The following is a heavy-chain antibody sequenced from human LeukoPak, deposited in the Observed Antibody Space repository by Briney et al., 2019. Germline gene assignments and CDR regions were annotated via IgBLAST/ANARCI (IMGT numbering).Heavy chain of an antibody. J-gene: IGHJ3*02. CDR1: GFTFSDYY. D-gene: IGHD2-2*01. CDR3: AKVPADPSEPLPPHAFDI. Sequence: GGSLRLSCAGSGFTFSDYYMSWIRQAPGKGLEWVSAISGSGGSTYYADSVKGRFTISRDNSKNTLYLHMSSLRAEDTAVYYCAKVPADPSEPLPPHAFDIWGQGTMVTVSS. CDR2: ISGSGGST. V-gene: IGHV3-23*01.